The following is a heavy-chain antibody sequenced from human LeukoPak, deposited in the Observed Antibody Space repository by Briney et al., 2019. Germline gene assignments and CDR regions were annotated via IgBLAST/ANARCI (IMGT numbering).Heavy chain of an antibody. CDR1: GVSIGSSGFC. D-gene: IGHD6-19*01. CDR2: IYYPGTT. J-gene: IGHJ6*02. V-gene: IGHV4-39*01. Sequence: PSETLSLTCTVSGVSIGSSGFCWGWFRQPLGKGLEWIGSIYYPGTTHYNPSLESRVTISVDTSKWQVFLTLRSVTATDTAVYYCGRHVSSGWDYFNGLDVWGQGTAVTVSS. CDR3: GRHVSSGWDYFNGLDV.